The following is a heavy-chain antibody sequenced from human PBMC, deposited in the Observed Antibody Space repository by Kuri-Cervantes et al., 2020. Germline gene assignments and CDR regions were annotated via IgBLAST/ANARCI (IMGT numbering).Heavy chain of an antibody. CDR3: ARAGITMIPGLRPDAFDI. D-gene: IGHD3-22*01. CDR1: GYTFTGYY. CDR2: INPNSGGT. Sequence: ASVKVSCKASGYTFTGYYMHWVRQAPGQGLEWMGWINPNSGGTNYAQKFQGRVTMTRDTSTSTAYMELSRLRSDDTAVYYCARAGITMIPGLRPDAFDIWGQGTMVTVSS. V-gene: IGHV1-2*02. J-gene: IGHJ3*02.